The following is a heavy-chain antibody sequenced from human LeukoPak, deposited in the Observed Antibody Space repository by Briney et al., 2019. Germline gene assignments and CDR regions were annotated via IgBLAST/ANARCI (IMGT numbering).Heavy chain of an antibody. V-gene: IGHV3-30*18. CDR3: AKNTVAATWGPFDY. D-gene: IGHD6-19*01. Sequence: GRSLRLSCAASGFTFSSYGMHWVRQAPGKGLEWGAFMSYDGSNKYYADSVKGRFTISRDNSKNTLYLQMNSLRAEDTALYYCAKNTVAATWGPFDYGGQGTLVTVPS. J-gene: IGHJ4*02. CDR2: MSYDGSNK. CDR1: GFTFSSYG.